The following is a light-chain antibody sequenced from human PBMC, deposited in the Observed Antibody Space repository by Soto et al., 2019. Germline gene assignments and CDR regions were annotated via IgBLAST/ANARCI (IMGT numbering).Light chain of an antibody. Sequence: EIQMTQSPSSMSASVGDRVTITCRASQSISTYLNWFQQKPGKAPRLLIYDASSLESGVPSRFSGSGSGTDFTLTISSLQPEDFATYYCQQSYSTPRTFGQGTKVDIK. V-gene: IGKV1-39*01. CDR3: QQSYSTPRT. CDR2: DAS. CDR1: QSISTY. J-gene: IGKJ1*01.